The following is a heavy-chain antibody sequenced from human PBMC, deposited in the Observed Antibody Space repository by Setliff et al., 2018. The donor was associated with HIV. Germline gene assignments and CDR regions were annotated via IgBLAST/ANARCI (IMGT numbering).Heavy chain of an antibody. Sequence: PSETLSLTCTVSGGSINSTSYYWGWIRQPPGNGLEWIGSIYHTGSTYYKPSLKSRVTISVDTSKNQFSLRLSSVTAADTAVYYCARHGYGDYAYLALWGQGTLVTVSS. CDR1: GGSINSTSYY. D-gene: IGHD4-17*01. V-gene: IGHV4-39*01. CDR3: ARHGYGDYAYLAL. CDR2: IYHTGST. J-gene: IGHJ4*02.